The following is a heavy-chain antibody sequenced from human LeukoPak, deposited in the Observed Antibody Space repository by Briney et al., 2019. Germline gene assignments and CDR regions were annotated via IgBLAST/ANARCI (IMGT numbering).Heavy chain of an antibody. CDR3: ARERPYDSSGYYPPACYMDV. CDR1: GGSISSYY. D-gene: IGHD3-22*01. CDR2: IYSGGST. J-gene: IGHJ6*03. V-gene: IGHV3-53*01. Sequence: ETLSLTCTVSGGSISSYYWSWVRQAPGKGLEWVSVIYSGGSTYYADSVKGRFTISRDNSKNTLYLQMNSLRAEDTAVYYCARERPYDSSGYYPPACYMDVWGKGTTVTVSS.